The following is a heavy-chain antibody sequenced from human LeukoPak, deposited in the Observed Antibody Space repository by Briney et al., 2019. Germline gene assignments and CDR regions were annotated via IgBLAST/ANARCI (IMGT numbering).Heavy chain of an antibody. V-gene: IGHV4-59*08. Sequence: SETLSLTCTVSGGSISSYYWSWIRQPPGKGLEWIGYIYYSGSTNYNPSLKSRVTISVDTSKNQFSLKLSSVTAADTAVYYCARRSNSGYDEYYFDYWGQGTLVIVSS. CDR2: IYYSGST. D-gene: IGHD5-12*01. CDR1: GGSISSYY. J-gene: IGHJ4*02. CDR3: ARRSNSGYDEYYFDY.